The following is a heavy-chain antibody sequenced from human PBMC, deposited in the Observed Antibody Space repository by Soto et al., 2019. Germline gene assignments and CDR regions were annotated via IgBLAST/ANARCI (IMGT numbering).Heavy chain of an antibody. CDR1: GFTFSSYW. D-gene: IGHD2-21*01. Sequence: EVQLVESGGGLVQPGGSLRLSCAASGFTFSSYWMQWVRQAPGEGLVWVSRINTDGSTRSYADSVKGRFTISRDNAKNTLFLQMNSLRPEDTAVYYCARVAYGAYHFDYWGQGTLVT. CDR3: ARVAYGAYHFDY. CDR2: INTDGSTR. J-gene: IGHJ4*02. V-gene: IGHV3-74*01.